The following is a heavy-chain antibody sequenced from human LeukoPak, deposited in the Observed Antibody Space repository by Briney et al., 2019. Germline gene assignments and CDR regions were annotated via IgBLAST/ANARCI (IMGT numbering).Heavy chain of an antibody. CDR2: VTGSGKST. CDR3: TRPHVDGGYYYHQY. CDR1: GFTFNTYT. J-gene: IGHJ4*02. Sequence: GGSLRLSCAASGFTFNTYTMSWVRQAPGKGLEWVSGVTGSGKSTFYADSVKGRFTISRDNSRDTLYLQMNSLRVEDTAVYYCTRPHVDGGYYYHQYWGQGILVTVSS. D-gene: IGHD3-22*01. V-gene: IGHV3-23*01.